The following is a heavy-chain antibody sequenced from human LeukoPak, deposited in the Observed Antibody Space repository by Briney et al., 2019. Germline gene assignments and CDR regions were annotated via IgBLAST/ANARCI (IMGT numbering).Heavy chain of an antibody. Sequence: GASLQISCKGSGYSFTSYWIGWVRPLPGKGLEWMGIIFPGDSDTRYSPSFQGQVTISADKSISTAYLQWSSLKASDTAMYYCARLEYFDWAAPYYWGQGTLVTVSS. CDR3: ARLEYFDWAAPYY. V-gene: IGHV5-51*01. CDR1: GYSFTSYW. D-gene: IGHD3-9*01. CDR2: IFPGDSDT. J-gene: IGHJ4*02.